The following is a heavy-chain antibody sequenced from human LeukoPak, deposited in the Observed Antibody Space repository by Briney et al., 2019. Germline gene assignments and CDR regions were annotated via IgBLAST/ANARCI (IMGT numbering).Heavy chain of an antibody. J-gene: IGHJ4*02. CDR1: GFGFTNAW. Sequence: PGGSLRLSCAAPGFGFTNAWVTWVRQAPGKGLEWVGHIKSRTDGGTTHYAAPVKGRFTISRDDSRNMVYLQMNSLKTEDTAVYYCATTVGAIAGMDYWGQGALVTVSS. D-gene: IGHD1-26*01. CDR3: ATTVGAIAGMDY. V-gene: IGHV3-15*01. CDR2: IKSRTDGGTT.